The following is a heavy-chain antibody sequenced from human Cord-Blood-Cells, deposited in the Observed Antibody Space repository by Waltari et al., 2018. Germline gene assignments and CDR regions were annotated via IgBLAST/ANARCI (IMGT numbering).Heavy chain of an antibody. CDR2: IKHSGST. CDR3: ASLYSSSWYQSDY. V-gene: IGHV4-34*01. J-gene: IGHJ4*02. D-gene: IGHD6-13*01. CDR1: GGSFSGYY. Sequence: QVQLQQWGAGLLKPSETLSLTCAVYGGSFSGYYWSWIRQPPGKGLEWIGEIKHSGSTNYNPSLKSRVTISVDTSKNQFSLKLSSVTAADTAVYYCASLYSSSWYQSDYWGQGTLVTVSS.